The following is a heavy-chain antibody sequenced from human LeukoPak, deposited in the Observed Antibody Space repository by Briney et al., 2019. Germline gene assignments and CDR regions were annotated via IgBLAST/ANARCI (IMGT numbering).Heavy chain of an antibody. Sequence: ASVKVSCKASGGTFSSYAISWVRQAPGQGLEWMGGIIPIFGTANYAQKFQGRVTITADESTSTAYMELSSLTSEDTAVYYCAIWGVGYCSSTSCLDAFDIWGQGTMVTVSS. D-gene: IGHD2-2*01. CDR1: GGTFSSYA. V-gene: IGHV1-69*13. CDR3: AIWGVGYCSSTSCLDAFDI. J-gene: IGHJ3*02. CDR2: IIPIFGTA.